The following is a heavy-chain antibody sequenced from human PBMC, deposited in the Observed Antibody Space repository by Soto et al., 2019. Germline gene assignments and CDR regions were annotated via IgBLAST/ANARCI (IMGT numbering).Heavy chain of an antibody. CDR3: ARDTGYTFGSLDY. Sequence: HVELVQSGADVKKPGASVTISCKASGYTFTDYALHWVRQAPGQRLEGMGWMNAGVGNTLYSQKFQGRITITMDTSASTAYMALNSLKSEDTAIYYCARDTGYTFGSLDYWGPGTLVTVSS. J-gene: IGHJ4*02. V-gene: IGHV1-3*01. D-gene: IGHD5-18*01. CDR1: GYTFTDYA. CDR2: MNAGVGNT.